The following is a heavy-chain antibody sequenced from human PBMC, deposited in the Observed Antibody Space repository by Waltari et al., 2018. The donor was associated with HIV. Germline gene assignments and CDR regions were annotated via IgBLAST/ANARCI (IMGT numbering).Heavy chain of an antibody. D-gene: IGHD6-25*01. CDR1: GFTFTNYP. CDR3: AKDLGYKQVEHYMDV. V-gene: IGHV3-23*04. Sequence: EVQLVESGGGLVQPGRSLRLSRAASGFTFTNYPMNWVRQAPGKGLEWVSAISGSGGSTYYADSVKGRFTISRDNSKNTLYLQMNSLRAEDTAVYYCAKDLGYKQVEHYMDVWGKGTTVTVSS. CDR2: ISGSGGST. J-gene: IGHJ6*03.